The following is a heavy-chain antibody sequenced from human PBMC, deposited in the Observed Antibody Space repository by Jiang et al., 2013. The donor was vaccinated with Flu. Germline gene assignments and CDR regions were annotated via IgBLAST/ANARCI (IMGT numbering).Heavy chain of an antibody. CDR3: ARHRSTLSYYYDSSGYPDMGPDLEAFDI. CDR1: GYSFTSYW. J-gene: IGHJ3*02. Sequence: EVKKPGESLKISCKGSGYSFTSYWIGWVRQMPGKGLEWMGIIYPGDSDTRYSPSFQGQVTISADKSISTAYLQWSSLKASDTAMCYCARHRSTLSYYYDSSGYPDMGPDLEAFDIWGQGTMVTVSS. CDR2: IYPGDSDT. V-gene: IGHV5-51*01. D-gene: IGHD3-22*01.